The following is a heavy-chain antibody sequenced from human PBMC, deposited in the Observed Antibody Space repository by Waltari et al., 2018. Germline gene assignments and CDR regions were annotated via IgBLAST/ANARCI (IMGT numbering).Heavy chain of an antibody. J-gene: IGHJ5*02. CDR3: ARDGIEYCTGSGCNNRFDV. D-gene: IGHD2-8*02. V-gene: IGHV4-59*12. CDR2: IGGGSGST. Sequence: QVQLQESGPGLVKPSETLSLTCAVSGCSISGYYWSWIRQPPGKGLEWIGYIGGGSGSTEYNPSLKSRVTISRDTSKNQFSLKLSSVTAADTAVYYCARDGIEYCTGSGCNNRFDVWGPGVLVTVSS. CDR1: GCSISGYY.